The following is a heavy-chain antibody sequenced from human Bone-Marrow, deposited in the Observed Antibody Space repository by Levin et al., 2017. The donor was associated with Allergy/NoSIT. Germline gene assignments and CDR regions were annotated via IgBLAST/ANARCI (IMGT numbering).Heavy chain of an antibody. D-gene: IGHD2-2*02. V-gene: IGHV4-61*02. CDR3: ARVGHVRESSGTSWYSFSYYYMDV. J-gene: IGHJ6*03. CDR2: IYTSGST. Sequence: SETLSLTCTVSGGSISSGNYYWSWIRQPAGERLEWIGRIYTSGSTYYNPSLKSRVTISLDTSKNQFSLKLTSVTAADTAVYYCARVGHVRESSGTSWYSFSYYYMDVWGKGTTVTVSS. CDR1: GGSISSGNYY.